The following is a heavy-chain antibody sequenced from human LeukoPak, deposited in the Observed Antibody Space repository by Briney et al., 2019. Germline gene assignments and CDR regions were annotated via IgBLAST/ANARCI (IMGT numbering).Heavy chain of an antibody. CDR1: GFTFSSYS. D-gene: IGHD3-22*01. CDR2: ISSSSSTI. CDR3: ARDQYYYDSSGYLPDY. V-gene: IGHV3-48*01. J-gene: IGHJ4*02. Sequence: PGGSLRLSCAASGFTFSSYSMNWVRQAPGKGLEWVSYISSSSSTIYYADSVKGRFTISRDNAKNSLCLQMNSLRAEDTAVYYCARDQYYYDSSGYLPDYWGQGTLVTVSS.